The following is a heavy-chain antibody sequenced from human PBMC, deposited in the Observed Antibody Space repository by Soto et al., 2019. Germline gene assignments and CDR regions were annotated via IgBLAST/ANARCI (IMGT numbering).Heavy chain of an antibody. CDR1: GYSFTSYW. Sequence: EVQLVQSGAEVKKPGESLKISCKGSGYSFTSYWIGWVRQMPGKGLEWMGIIYPGDSDTRYSPSFQGQVTISADKSISTAYLQGGSLKASETAMYYCGRQSVRRYYDSKGYYLLKHDAFDIWGQGTMVTVSS. J-gene: IGHJ3*02. D-gene: IGHD3-22*01. V-gene: IGHV5-51*01. CDR2: IYPGDSDT. CDR3: GRQSVRRYYDSKGYYLLKHDAFDI.